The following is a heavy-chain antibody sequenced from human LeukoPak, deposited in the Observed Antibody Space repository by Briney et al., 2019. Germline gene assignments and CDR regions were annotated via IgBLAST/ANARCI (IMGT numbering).Heavy chain of an antibody. J-gene: IGHJ4*02. Sequence: PSETLSLTCAVSGYSISSGYYWGWIRQSPGEGLEWIGSIYHSGSTYYNPSLRSRVTVSPDTSKNQFSLKLTSVNVADTAMYYCARAPLAGSSLYFDYWGQGTLVTVSS. D-gene: IGHD6-25*01. CDR3: ARAPLAGSSLYFDY. V-gene: IGHV4-38-2*01. CDR2: IYHSGST. CDR1: GYSISSGYY.